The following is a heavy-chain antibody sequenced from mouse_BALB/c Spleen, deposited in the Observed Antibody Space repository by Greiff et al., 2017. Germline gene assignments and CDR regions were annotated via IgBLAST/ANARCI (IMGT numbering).Heavy chain of an antibody. CDR2: ISSGSSTI. J-gene: IGHJ4*01. Sequence: EVKLMESGGGLVQPGGSRKLSCAASGFTFSSFGMHWVRQAPEKGLEWVAYISSGSSTIYYADTVKGRFTISRDNPKNTLFLQMTSLRSEDTAMYYCARSYYGSSPYAMDYWGQGTSVTVSS. CDR3: ARSYYGSSPYAMDY. V-gene: IGHV5-17*02. CDR1: GFTFSSFG. D-gene: IGHD1-1*01.